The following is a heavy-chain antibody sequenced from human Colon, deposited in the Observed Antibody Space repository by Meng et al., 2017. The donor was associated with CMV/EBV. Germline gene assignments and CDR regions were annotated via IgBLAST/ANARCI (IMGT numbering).Heavy chain of an antibody. D-gene: IGHD2-2*02. V-gene: IGHV3-21*01. CDR2: ISSSSSYI. Sequence: GESLKISCAASGFTFSSYGMNWVRQAPGKGLEWVSSISSSSSYIYYADSVKGRFTISRDNAKNSLYLQMNSLRAEDTAVYYCARGDCSSTSCYTFRYYYYYYGMDVWGQGTTVTVSS. J-gene: IGHJ6*02. CDR1: GFTFSSYG. CDR3: ARGDCSSTSCYTFRYYYYYYGMDV.